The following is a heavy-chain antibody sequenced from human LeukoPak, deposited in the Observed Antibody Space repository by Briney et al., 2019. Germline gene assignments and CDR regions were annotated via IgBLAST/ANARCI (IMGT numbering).Heavy chain of an antibody. Sequence: SETLSLTCSVSGASIDTSAYNWGWIRQPPGKGLEWIGSIYHSGSSYDNPSLKSRLTLSIDTSRNQFSLTLKAVTAADSGVYFCAREILYDSTAYYLWGQGTVVTVSS. CDR2: IYHSGSS. CDR3: AREILYDSTAYYL. J-gene: IGHJ4*02. D-gene: IGHD3-22*01. V-gene: IGHV4-39*01. CDR1: GASIDTSAYN.